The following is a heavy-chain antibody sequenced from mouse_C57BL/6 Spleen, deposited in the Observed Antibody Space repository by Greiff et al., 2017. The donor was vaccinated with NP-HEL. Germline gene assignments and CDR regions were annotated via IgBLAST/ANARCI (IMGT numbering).Heavy chain of an antibody. CDR3: ARRSSGPYAMDY. J-gene: IGHJ4*01. CDR1: GYTFTDYN. D-gene: IGHD3-2*02. CDR2: INPNNGGT. V-gene: IGHV1-18*01. Sequence: VQLQQSGPELVKPGASVKIPCKASGYTFTDYNMDWVKQSHGKSLEWIGDINPNNGGTIYNQKFKGKATLTVDKSSSTAYMELRGLTSEDTAVYYCARRSSGPYAMDYWGQGTSVTVSS.